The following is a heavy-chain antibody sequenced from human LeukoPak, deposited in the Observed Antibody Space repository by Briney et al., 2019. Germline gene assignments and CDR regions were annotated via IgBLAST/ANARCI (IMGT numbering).Heavy chain of an antibody. D-gene: IGHD4-17*01. Sequence: SETLSLTCTVSGGSISSGSYYWSWIRQPAGKGLEWIGRIYTSGSTNYNPSLKSRVTISEDTSKNQFSLKMSSVTAADTAVYYCARARVATVATAWFDPWGQGTLVTVSS. CDR1: GGSISSGSYY. V-gene: IGHV4-61*02. J-gene: IGHJ5*02. CDR3: ARARVATVATAWFDP. CDR2: IYTSGST.